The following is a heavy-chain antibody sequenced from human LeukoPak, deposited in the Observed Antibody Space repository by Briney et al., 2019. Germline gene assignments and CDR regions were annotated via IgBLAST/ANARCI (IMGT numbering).Heavy chain of an antibody. CDR1: GGSLSGYY. D-gene: IGHD6-19*01. Sequence: SETLSLTXAVYGGSLSGYYWSWIRQPPGKGLEWIGEINHSGSTNYNPSLKSRVTISVDTSKNQFSLKLSSVTAADTAVYYCARGLLAVAGKDAFDIWGQGTMVTVSS. J-gene: IGHJ3*02. CDR3: ARGLLAVAGKDAFDI. CDR2: INHSGST. V-gene: IGHV4-34*01.